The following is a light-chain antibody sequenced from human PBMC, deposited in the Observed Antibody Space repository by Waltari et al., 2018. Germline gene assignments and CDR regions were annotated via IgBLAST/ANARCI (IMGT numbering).Light chain of an antibody. CDR1: SSDIGRNT. V-gene: IGLV1-44*01. Sequence: QSVLTQPPSPSGTPGQRVTISCSASSSDIGRNTVNWYQPLPGTAPKLLIYINNQRPSGVPDRFSGSKSGTSASLAISGLQSEDEADYYCAVWDDSLKVVVFGGGTKLTVL. CDR3: AVWDDSLKVVV. CDR2: INN. J-gene: IGLJ2*01.